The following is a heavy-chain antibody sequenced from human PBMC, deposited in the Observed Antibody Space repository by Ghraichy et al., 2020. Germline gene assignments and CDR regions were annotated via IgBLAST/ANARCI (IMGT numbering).Heavy chain of an antibody. V-gene: IGHV3-48*02. CDR2: ISSGSSTI. CDR3: ATVAYSSSWVFDY. D-gene: IGHD6-13*01. CDR1: GFTFSNYN. J-gene: IGHJ4*02. Sequence: GGSLRLSCAASGFTFSNYNMYWVRQAPGKGLEWVSYISSGSSTIYYADYVRGRFTISRDNAKNSLYLQMNNLRDEDTAVYYCATVAYSSSWVFDYWGQGTLVTVSS.